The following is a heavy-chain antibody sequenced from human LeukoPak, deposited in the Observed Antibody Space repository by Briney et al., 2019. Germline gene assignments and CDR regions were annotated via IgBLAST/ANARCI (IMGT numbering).Heavy chain of an antibody. V-gene: IGHV4-59*01. Sequence: SETLSLTCTVSGGSISSYYWSWIRQPPGKGLEWIGYIYYSGSTNYNPSLKSRVTISVDTSKNQFSLKLSSVTVADTAVYYCAREAAAGTEFDYWGQGTLVTVSS. J-gene: IGHJ4*02. CDR1: GGSISSYY. D-gene: IGHD6-13*01. CDR3: AREAAAGTEFDY. CDR2: IYYSGST.